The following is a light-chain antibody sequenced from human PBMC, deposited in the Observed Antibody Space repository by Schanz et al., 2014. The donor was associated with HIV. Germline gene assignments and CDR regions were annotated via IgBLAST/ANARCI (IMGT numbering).Light chain of an antibody. V-gene: IGLV1-40*01. Sequence: QSVLTQPPSVSGAPGQRVTISCTGSSSNIGAGYDAHWFQQLPGTAPKLLIYGSSNRPSGISNRFSGSKSGNTASLTISGLQSEDEADYYCSSYTTSSTYVFGTGTQLTVL. CDR1: SSNIGAGYD. CDR2: GSS. J-gene: IGLJ1*01. CDR3: SSYTTSSTYV.